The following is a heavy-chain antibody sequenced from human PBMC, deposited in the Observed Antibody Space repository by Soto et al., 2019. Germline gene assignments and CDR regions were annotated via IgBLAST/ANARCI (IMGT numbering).Heavy chain of an antibody. CDR3: ARGSVVVPAAMPGYYMDV. CDR2: INHSGST. J-gene: IGHJ6*03. CDR1: GGSFSGYY. Sequence: QVQLQQWGAGLLKPSETLSLTCVVYGGSFSGYYWSWICQPPGKGLEWIGEINHSGSTNYNPSLTSRVTISVDTSKNQFSLKLSSVTAADTAVYYCARGSVVVPAAMPGYYMDVWGKGTTVTVSS. V-gene: IGHV4-34*01. D-gene: IGHD2-2*01.